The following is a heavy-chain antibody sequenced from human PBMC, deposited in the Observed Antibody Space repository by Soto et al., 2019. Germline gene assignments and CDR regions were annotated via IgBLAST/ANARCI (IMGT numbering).Heavy chain of an antibody. J-gene: IGHJ6*02. CDR2: ITGDGTTT. CDR3: TKDQSRNLNHGDYYYYGMDL. V-gene: IGHV3-23*01. D-gene: IGHD3-3*01. CDR1: TFPFSSYV. Sequence: GGSLRLSCAASTFPFSSYVMHWFRQAPGKGLEWVSAITGDGTTTYYADSVKGRFTISRDNSKNTLYLQMNSLRAEDTAVYYCTKDQSRNLNHGDYYYYGMDLWGQGTTVTVSS.